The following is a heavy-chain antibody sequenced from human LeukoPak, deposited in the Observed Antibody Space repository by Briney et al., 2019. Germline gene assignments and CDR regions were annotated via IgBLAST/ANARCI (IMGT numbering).Heavy chain of an antibody. D-gene: IGHD6-19*01. J-gene: IGHJ6*03. Sequence: GSLRLSCAASGFTFSSYWMSWVRQAPGKGLEWVANINQDGSGKYYVDSVKGRFTISRDNAKNSLYLQMNSLRAEDTAVYYCASRYYSGWYYYYYYMDVWGKGTTVTVSS. CDR1: GFTFSSYW. CDR2: INQDGSGK. CDR3: ASRYYSGWYYYYYYMDV. V-gene: IGHV3-7*01.